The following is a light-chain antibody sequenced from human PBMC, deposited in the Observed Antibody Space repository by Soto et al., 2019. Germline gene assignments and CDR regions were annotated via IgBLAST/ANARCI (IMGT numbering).Light chain of an antibody. J-gene: IGLJ3*02. CDR2: EDN. V-gene: IGLV6-57*01. Sequence: NFMLTQPHSVSESPGKTVTISCTRSSGSIASNYVQWYQQRPGSSPTTVIYEDNQRPSGVPDRFSGSIDSSSNSASLTLSGLETEDEADYYCQSYDATNQVFGGGTTVTVL. CDR3: QSYDATNQV. CDR1: SGSIASNY.